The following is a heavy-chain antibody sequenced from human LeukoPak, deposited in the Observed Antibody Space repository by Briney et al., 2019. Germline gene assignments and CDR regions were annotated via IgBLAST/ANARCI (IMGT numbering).Heavy chain of an antibody. V-gene: IGHV3-21*06. CDR3: ARDLYGDSDY. CDR2: ISSTSRYI. CDR1: GFTFNSYS. J-gene: IGHJ4*02. Sequence: GGSLRLSCAASGFTFNSYSMNWVRQAPGKGLEWVSSISSTSRYIYYADSVKGRFTVSRDNAKNSLYLQMNSLRAEDTAVYYCARDLYGDSDYWGQGTLVTVSS. D-gene: IGHD4-17*01.